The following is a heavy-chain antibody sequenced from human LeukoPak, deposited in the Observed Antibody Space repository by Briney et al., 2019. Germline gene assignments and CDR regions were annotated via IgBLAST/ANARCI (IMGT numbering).Heavy chain of an antibody. Sequence: PGGSLRLSCAASGFTVSSNYMSWVRQAPGKGLEWVSVIYSGDITYYADSVKGRFTSSSDNSKNTLYLQMNSLRAEDTAVYYCARLDGSGPNTYWGQGTLVTVSS. CDR1: GFTVSSNY. D-gene: IGHD3-10*01. CDR3: ARLDGSGPNTY. V-gene: IGHV3-53*01. J-gene: IGHJ4*02. CDR2: IYSGDIT.